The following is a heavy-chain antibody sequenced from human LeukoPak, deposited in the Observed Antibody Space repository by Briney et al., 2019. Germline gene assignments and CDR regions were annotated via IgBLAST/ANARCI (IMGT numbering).Heavy chain of an antibody. J-gene: IGHJ5*02. V-gene: IGHV3-21*01. CDR2: ISSSGYI. CDR3: ARGEDTAMITGGYNWFDP. D-gene: IGHD5-18*01. CDR1: GLTLSNSN. Sequence: GGALRLSCAASGLTLSNSNMNWVRQAPGKGLEGVSSISSSGYIYYADSVKGRFTISRDNAENSLYLQMNSLRGEDTAVYYCARGEDTAMITGGYNWFDPWGQGTLVTVSS.